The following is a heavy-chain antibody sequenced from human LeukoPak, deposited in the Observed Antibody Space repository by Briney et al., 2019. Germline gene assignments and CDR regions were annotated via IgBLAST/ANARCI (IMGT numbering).Heavy chain of an antibody. CDR2: VSSDGKSQ. V-gene: IGHV3-30*18. CDR3: AKARGIADLFDY. J-gene: IGHJ4*02. Sequence: RRSLSLSCAASRVSFTAVGMRCVRQPAGREREWLAVVSSDGKSQNYTDSLTGRLTISRDTAKNTVYRQLNSLTPEDTAVYYRAKARGIADLFDYWGQGTLLTVSS. D-gene: IGHD2-15*01. CDR1: RVSFTAVG.